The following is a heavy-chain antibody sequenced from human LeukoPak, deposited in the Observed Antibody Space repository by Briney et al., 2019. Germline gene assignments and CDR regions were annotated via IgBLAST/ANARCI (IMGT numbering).Heavy chain of an antibody. J-gene: IGHJ5*02. CDR2: IYYSGST. CDR1: GGSISSSSYY. D-gene: IGHD3-10*01. V-gene: IGHV4-39*07. CDR3: ARDRVYYYGSGSNVGWFDP. Sequence: SETLSLTCTVSGGSISSSSYYWGWIRQPPGKGLEWIGNIYYSGSTYYNSSLKSRVTISVDTSKNQFSLKLSSVTAADTAVYYCARDRVYYYGSGSNVGWFDPWGQGTLVTVSS.